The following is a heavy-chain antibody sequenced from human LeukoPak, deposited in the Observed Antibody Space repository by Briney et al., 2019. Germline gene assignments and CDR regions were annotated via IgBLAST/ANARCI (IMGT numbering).Heavy chain of an antibody. CDR3: AKVRGY. Sequence: PGGSLRLSCAASGFTFSSYAMSWVRQAPGKGLEWVSAISVSGTSTYYANAVKGRFAISRDNSKTTIYLQMNSLRAEDTAVYYCAKVRGYWGQGTLVTLSS. CDR1: GFTFSSYA. V-gene: IGHV3-23*01. CDR2: ISVSGTST. J-gene: IGHJ4*02.